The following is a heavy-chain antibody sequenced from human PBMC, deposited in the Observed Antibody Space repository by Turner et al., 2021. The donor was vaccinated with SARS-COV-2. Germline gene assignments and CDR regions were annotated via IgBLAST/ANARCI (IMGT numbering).Heavy chain of an antibody. CDR3: ATSTVAGTELNYYGMDV. CDR1: GGSTSSSSYY. CDR2: IYYSGST. V-gene: IGHV4-39*01. J-gene: IGHJ6*02. Sequence: QLQLQESGPGLVKPSETLSRTCTVSGGSTSSSSYYWGWIRQPPGKGLEWIGSIYYSGSTYYNPSLKSRVTISVDTSKNQFSLKLSSVTAADTAVYYCATSTVAGTELNYYGMDVWGQGTTVTVSS. D-gene: IGHD6-13*01.